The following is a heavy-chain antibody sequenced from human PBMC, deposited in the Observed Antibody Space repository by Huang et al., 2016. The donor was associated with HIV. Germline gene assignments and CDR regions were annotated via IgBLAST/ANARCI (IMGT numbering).Heavy chain of an antibody. Sequence: EVLLVQSGAELKEPGESLKISCKASGYGFSSYWIGWVRQKPGKGLELVGIIYPRDSETKYRPPFDGQVTISADKSTRTAYLQWESLKAPDTAIYFCARQVDGFRSHFDFWGQGTLVSVSS. V-gene: IGHV5-51*01. CDR2: IYPRDSET. D-gene: IGHD5-18*01. CDR3: ARQVDGFRSHFDF. J-gene: IGHJ4*02. CDR1: GYGFSSYW.